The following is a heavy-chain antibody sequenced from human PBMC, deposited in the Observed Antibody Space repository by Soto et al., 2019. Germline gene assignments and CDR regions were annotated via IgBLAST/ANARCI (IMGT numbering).Heavy chain of an antibody. CDR2: IRSKAYGGTT. CDR3: TRAAAGFCGSDLHPGLPFQ. Sequence: WTASAFILRPYSKSLFRQAPEKRQEWVGFIRSKAYGGTTEYAASVKGRFTISRDDSKSIAYLQMNSLKTEDTAGKFYTRAAAGFCGSDLHPGLPFQ. V-gene: IGHV3-49*03. CDR1: AFILRPYS. J-gene: IGHJ1*01. D-gene: IGHD6-13*01.